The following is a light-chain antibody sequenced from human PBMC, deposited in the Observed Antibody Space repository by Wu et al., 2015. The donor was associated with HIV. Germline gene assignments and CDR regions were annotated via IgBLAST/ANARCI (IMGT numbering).Light chain of an antibody. V-gene: IGKV3-20*01. CDR2: GAS. CDR1: XXVSSSY. CDR3: QQYGSSPWT. J-gene: IGKJ1*01. Sequence: PSXXVSSSYLAXYQXKPGPGSQALIYGASSRATGIPDRFSGSGSGTDFTLTISRLEPEDFAVYYCQQYGSSPWTFGQGTKVEIK.